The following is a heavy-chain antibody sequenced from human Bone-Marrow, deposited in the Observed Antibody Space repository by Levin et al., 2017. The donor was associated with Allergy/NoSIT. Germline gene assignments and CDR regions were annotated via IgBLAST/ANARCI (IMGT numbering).Heavy chain of an antibody. CDR1: GFIFSNYA. J-gene: IGHJ4*02. CDR3: AGYDTSAYHSPFDY. CDR2: ISGSGGNT. Sequence: LGGSLRLSCAASGFIFSNYAMNWVRQAPGKGLEWVSQISGSGGNTHYADSVKGRFTFSRDNSKNTLYLQMNSLRAEDTAVYYCAGYDTSAYHSPFDYWGQGTLVTVSS. D-gene: IGHD3-22*01. V-gene: IGHV3-23*01.